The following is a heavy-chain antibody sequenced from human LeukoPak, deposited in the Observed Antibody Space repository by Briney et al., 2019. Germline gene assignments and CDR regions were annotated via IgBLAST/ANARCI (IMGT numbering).Heavy chain of an antibody. J-gene: IGHJ3*02. CDR3: AREGREGTIFGASGAFDI. CDR1: GGSISSYY. Sequence: SETLSLTCTVSGGSISSYYWSWIRQPAGKGLEWIGRIYTSGSTNYNPSLKSRVTMSVDTSKNQFSLKLSSVTAADTAVYYCAREGREGTIFGASGAFDIWGQGTMVTVSS. CDR2: IYTSGST. D-gene: IGHD3-3*01. V-gene: IGHV4-4*07.